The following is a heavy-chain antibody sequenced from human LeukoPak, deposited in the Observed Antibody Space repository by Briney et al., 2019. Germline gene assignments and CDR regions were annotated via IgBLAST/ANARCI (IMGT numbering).Heavy chain of an antibody. CDR1: GFTFSNAW. CDR2: IKSKTDGGTT. V-gene: IGHV3-15*01. D-gene: IGHD3-16*02. CDR3: TTDRYYDYVWGSYRFCSY. J-gene: IGHJ4*02. Sequence: GGSLRLSCAASGFTFSNAWMSWVRQAPGKGLEWVGRIKSKTDGGTTDYAAPVKGRFTISRDDSKNTLYLQMNSLKTEDTAVYYCTTDRYYDYVWGSYRFCSYWGQGTLVTVSS.